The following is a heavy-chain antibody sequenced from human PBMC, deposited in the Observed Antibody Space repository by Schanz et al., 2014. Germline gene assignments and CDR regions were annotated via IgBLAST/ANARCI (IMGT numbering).Heavy chain of an antibody. CDR3: AKSPREYCNYDNCPNWFDS. J-gene: IGHJ5*01. CDR1: GFSFSDHA. Sequence: EVQLLESGGGLVQPGGSLRLSCEASGFSFSDHAMDWVRQAPGKGLEWVSAISASGGTTYYADSVKGRFTISRDNSKISLYLQMNSLRAEDTAVYYCAKSPREYCNYDNCPNWFDSWGQGTLVTASS. D-gene: IGHD2-15*01. CDR2: ISASGGTT. V-gene: IGHV3-23*01.